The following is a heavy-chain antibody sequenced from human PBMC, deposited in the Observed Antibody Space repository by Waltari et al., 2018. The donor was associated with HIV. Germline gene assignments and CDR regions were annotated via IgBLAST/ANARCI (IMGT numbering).Heavy chain of an antibody. Sequence: QVQLQESGPGLVKPSETLSLTCAVSGYSISTGYYWGWIRQPPGKGLAWLGSIYHSGSTYYNPSLRSRVAISVDTSKNQFSLNLNSVTAADTAVYYCARDQILRLLEWSCDYWGQGILVTVS. D-gene: IGHD3-3*01. CDR1: GYSISTGYY. J-gene: IGHJ4*02. V-gene: IGHV4-38-2*02. CDR3: ARDQILRLLEWSCDY. CDR2: IYHSGST.